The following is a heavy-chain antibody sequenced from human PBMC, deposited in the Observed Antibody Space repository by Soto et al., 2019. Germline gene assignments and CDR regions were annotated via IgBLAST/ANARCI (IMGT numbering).Heavy chain of an antibody. V-gene: IGHV4-34*01. CDR3: ASTPDYGDYYYYMDV. J-gene: IGHJ6*03. CDR2: INHSGST. D-gene: IGHD4-17*01. Sequence: PSETLSLTCAVYGGSFSGYYWSWIRQPPGKGLEWIGEINHSGSTNYNPSLKSRVTISVDTSKNQFSLKLSSVTAADTAVYYCASTPDYGDYYYYMDVWGKGTTVTVSS. CDR1: GGSFSGYY.